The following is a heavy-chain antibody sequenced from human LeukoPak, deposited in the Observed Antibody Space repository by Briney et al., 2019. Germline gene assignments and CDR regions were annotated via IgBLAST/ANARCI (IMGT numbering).Heavy chain of an antibody. D-gene: IGHD3-3*01. CDR2: IFSSGTT. J-gene: IGHJ4*02. CDR3: ARDRIRITIFGVAPTYFDY. Sequence: SSETLSLTCTVSGGSIGSYYWSWIRQPPGRGLEWIGRIFSSGTTYYNPSLKSRVTISVDTSKNQFSLKLSSVTAADTAVYYCARDRIRITIFGVAPTYFDYWGQGTLVTVSS. V-gene: IGHV4-4*08. CDR1: GGSIGSYY.